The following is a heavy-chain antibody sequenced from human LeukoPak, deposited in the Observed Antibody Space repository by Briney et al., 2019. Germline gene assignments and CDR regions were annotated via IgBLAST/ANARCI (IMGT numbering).Heavy chain of an antibody. CDR2: IYTSGST. J-gene: IGHJ3*01. CDR3: ARHRGGFDL. Sequence: PSETLSLTCTVSGGSINSGSYYWSWIRQPAGTGLEWIGRIYTSGSTKYNPSLKSRVTISVDTSKIHFSLKLSSVTAADTAAYYCARHRGGFDLWGQGTMVTVSS. CDR1: GGSINSGSYY. V-gene: IGHV4-61*02. D-gene: IGHD2-15*01.